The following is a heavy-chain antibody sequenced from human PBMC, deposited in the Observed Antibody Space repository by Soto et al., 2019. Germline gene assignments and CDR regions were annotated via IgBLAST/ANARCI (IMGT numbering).Heavy chain of an antibody. CDR3: ARGDSSGQLYDY. CDR2: IYYSGST. J-gene: IGHJ4*02. Sequence: QVQLQESGPGLVKPSQTLSLTCTVSGGSISSGGYYWSWIRQHPGKGLEWIWYIYYSGSTYYNPSLKIRVTISGATSKNQFSLKLSSVTAADTAVYYCARGDSSGQLYDYWGQGTLVTVSS. CDR1: GGSISSGGYY. V-gene: IGHV4-31*03. D-gene: IGHD3-22*01.